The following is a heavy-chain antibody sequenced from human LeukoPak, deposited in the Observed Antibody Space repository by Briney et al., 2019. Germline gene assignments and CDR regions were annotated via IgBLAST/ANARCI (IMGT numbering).Heavy chain of an antibody. Sequence: GGSLRLSCAASGFTFSDFWLSWVRQAPGKGLEWVANMNRDGSEKNYVDSMKGRITISRDNAKDSLYLQMNSLRVEDTAVYYCARDGGIIRFGGQDVWGQGTTVTVS. J-gene: IGHJ6*02. V-gene: IGHV3-7*01. CDR3: ARDGGIIRFGGQDV. CDR2: MNRDGSEK. D-gene: IGHD3-16*01. CDR1: GFTFSDFW.